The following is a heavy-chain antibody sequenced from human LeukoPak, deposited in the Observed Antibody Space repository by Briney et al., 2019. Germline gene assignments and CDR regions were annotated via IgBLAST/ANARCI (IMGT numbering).Heavy chain of an antibody. J-gene: IGHJ4*02. CDR2: IHSGGST. CDR1: GFTVSSNY. V-gene: IGHV3-53*01. D-gene: IGHD3-16*01. CDR3: AKRPGVDYVWGNYYFDY. Sequence: GGSLRLSCAASGFTVSSNYMSWVRQAPGKGLEWVSVIHSGGSTYYADSVKGRFTISRDNSKNTLYLQMNSLRAEDTAVYYCAKRPGVDYVWGNYYFDYWGQGTLVTVSS.